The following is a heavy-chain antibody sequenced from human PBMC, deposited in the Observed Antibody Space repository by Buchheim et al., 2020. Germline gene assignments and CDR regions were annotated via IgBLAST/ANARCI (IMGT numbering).Heavy chain of an antibody. V-gene: IGHV3-30*18. D-gene: IGHD6-19*01. CDR1: GFTFSSYG. J-gene: IGHJ2*01. CDR2: ISYDGSNK. Sequence: QVQLVESGGGVVQPGRSLRLSCAASGFTFSSYGMHWVRQAPGKGLEWVAVISYDGSNKYYADSVKGRFTISRDNSKNTLYLQMNSLRAEDTAVYYCAKSPDSSGYLYFDLWGRGTL. CDR3: AKSPDSSGYLYFDL.